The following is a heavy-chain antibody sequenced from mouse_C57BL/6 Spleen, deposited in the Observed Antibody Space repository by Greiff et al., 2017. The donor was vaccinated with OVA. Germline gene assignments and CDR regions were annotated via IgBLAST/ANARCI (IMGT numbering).Heavy chain of an antibody. CDR1: GFTFSDYY. J-gene: IGHJ4*01. Sequence: EVKVVVSEGGLVQPGSSMKLSCTASGFTFSDYYMAWVCLVPEKGLEWVANTNYDGSSTYYLDSLKSRFIISRDNAKNNLYLQMSSLKSEDTATYYCARSYGGYSYYTMDYWGQGTSVTVSS. V-gene: IGHV5-16*01. CDR2: TNYDGSST. D-gene: IGHD2-3*01. CDR3: ARSYGGYSYYTMDY.